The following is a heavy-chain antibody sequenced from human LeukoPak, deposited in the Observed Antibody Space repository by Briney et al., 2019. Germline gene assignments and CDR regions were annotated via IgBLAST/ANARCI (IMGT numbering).Heavy chain of an antibody. Sequence: GESLKISFKGSGYNFTSYWIGWVRQMPGRGLEWMGIIYPSDSYTLYSPSFQGQVTISADKSISTAYLQWNSLKASDTAMYYCASGSQFYYHALDVWGQGTTVTVSS. CDR2: IYPSDSYT. CDR3: ASGSQFYYHALDV. V-gene: IGHV5-51*01. J-gene: IGHJ6*02. CDR1: GYNFTSYW. D-gene: IGHD5-12*01.